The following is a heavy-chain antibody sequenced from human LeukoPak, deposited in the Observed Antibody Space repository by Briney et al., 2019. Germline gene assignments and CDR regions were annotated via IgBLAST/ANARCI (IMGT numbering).Heavy chain of an antibody. CDR2: ISWNSGSI. CDR1: GFTFDDYA. V-gene: IGHV3-9*01. D-gene: IGHD3-10*01. CDR3: AKDGDYYGSGGPTA. Sequence: PGGSLRLSCAASGFTFDDYAMHWVRQAPGKGLEWVSGISWNSGSIGYADSVKGRFTISRDNAKNSLYLQMNSLRAEDTALYYCAKDGDYYGSGGPTAWGQGTMVTVSS. J-gene: IGHJ3*01.